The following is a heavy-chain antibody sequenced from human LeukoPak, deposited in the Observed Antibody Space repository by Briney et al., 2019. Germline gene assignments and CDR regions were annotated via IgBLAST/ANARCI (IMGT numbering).Heavy chain of an antibody. D-gene: IGHD2-2*01. Sequence: GGSLRLSCATSGFTFNVYSMNWVRQAPGKGLEWVSYISSSSSTIYYAESVKGRFTISRDNAKNSLFLQMNSLRAEDTAVYYCAPGYCTSTSCTHYFEYWGQGTLVTVSS. CDR2: ISSSSSTI. CDR1: GFTFNVYS. J-gene: IGHJ4*02. CDR3: APGYCTSTSCTHYFEY. V-gene: IGHV3-48*01.